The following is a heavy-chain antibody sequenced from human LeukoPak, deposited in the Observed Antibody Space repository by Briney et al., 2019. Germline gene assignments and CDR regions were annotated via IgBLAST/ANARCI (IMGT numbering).Heavy chain of an antibody. D-gene: IGHD6-19*01. V-gene: IGHV4-59*08. CDR3: ARSLYRRSSGWPFDY. CDR1: GGSISSYY. J-gene: IGHJ4*02. CDR2: IYYSGST. Sequence: ASETLSLTCTVSGGSISSYYWSWIRQPPGKGLELIGYIYYSGSTNYNPSLKSRVTISVDTSNNQFSLRLRSVTAADTAVYYCARSLYRRSSGWPFDYWGQGTLVTVSS.